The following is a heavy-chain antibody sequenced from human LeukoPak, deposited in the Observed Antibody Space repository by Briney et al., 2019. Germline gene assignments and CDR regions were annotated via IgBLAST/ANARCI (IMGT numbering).Heavy chain of an antibody. V-gene: IGHV3-21*04. D-gene: IGHD2-2*01. CDR3: ARGGCSSTSCYPDYYYMDV. CDR1: GFTFSSYH. CDR2: ISTSRNYI. J-gene: IGHJ6*03. Sequence: PGGSLRLSCVVPGFTFSSYHMNWVRQAPGKGLEWVSSISTSRNYIYYADSVKGRFTISRDNSKNTLYLQMNSLRAEDTAVYYCARGGCSSTSCYPDYYYMDVWGKGTTVTISS.